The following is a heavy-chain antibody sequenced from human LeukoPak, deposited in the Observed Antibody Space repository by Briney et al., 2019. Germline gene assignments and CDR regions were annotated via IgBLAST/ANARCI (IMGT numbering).Heavy chain of an antibody. CDR1: GFTFSNYA. CDR2: LRGDGDT. Sequence: GGSLRLSCVASGFTFSNYAMSWVRQAPARGLEWVSSLRGDGDTFYADSVKGRFTLSRDDSKNMVYLQLKNLRVEDTAVYYCAREDGEWGQGTLVTVSS. D-gene: IGHD3-10*01. V-gene: IGHV3-23*01. CDR3: AREDGE. J-gene: IGHJ4*02.